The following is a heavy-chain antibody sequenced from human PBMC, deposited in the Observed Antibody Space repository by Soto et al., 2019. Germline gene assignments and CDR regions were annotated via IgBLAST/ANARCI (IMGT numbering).Heavy chain of an antibody. J-gene: IGHJ6*03. Sequence: GGSLRLSCAASGFTFSSYSMNWVRQAPGKGLEWVSSISSSSSYIYYADSVKGRFTISRDNAKNSLYLQMNSLRAEDTAVYYCARALSDLSGYYYYYMDVWGKGTTVTVSS. CDR1: GFTFSSYS. D-gene: IGHD6-19*01. V-gene: IGHV3-21*01. CDR2: ISSSSSYI. CDR3: ARALSDLSGYYYYYMDV.